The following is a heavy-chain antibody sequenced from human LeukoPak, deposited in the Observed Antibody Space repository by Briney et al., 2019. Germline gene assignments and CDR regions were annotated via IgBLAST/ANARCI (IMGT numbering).Heavy chain of an antibody. D-gene: IGHD3-10*01. Sequence: SETLSLTCTVSGYSISSGYYWGWIRQPAGKGLEWIGHIYTSGSTNYNPSLKSRVTISVDTSKNQFSLKLTSVTAADTAVYYCARGGYYGSGNDFRFDPWGQGTLVTVSS. CDR1: GYSISSGYY. J-gene: IGHJ5*02. V-gene: IGHV4-61*09. CDR3: ARGGYYGSGNDFRFDP. CDR2: IYTSGST.